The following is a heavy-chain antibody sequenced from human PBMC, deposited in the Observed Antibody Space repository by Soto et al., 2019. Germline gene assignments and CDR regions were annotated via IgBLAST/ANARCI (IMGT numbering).Heavy chain of an antibody. V-gene: IGHV6-1*01. CDR2: SYYKSNWNN. D-gene: IGHD3-10*01. CDR1: GDSVSSNSAG. Sequence: SETLSLTCVISGDSVSSNSAGWDWIRQSPSRGLEWLGTSYYKSNWNNDYALSVKSRITINPDTSKNQLSLHLYSVTPAVTAVYYCTGITWFRGMDVWGQGTPVTVSS. CDR3: TGITWFRGMDV. J-gene: IGHJ6*02.